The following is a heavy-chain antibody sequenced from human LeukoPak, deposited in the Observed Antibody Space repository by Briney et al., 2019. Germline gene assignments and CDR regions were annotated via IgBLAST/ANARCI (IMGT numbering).Heavy chain of an antibody. CDR1: GFTFSSYA. J-gene: IGHJ4*02. CDR2: ISGSGGST. CDR3: AKDRSIAVAGTVPFDY. D-gene: IGHD6-19*01. Sequence: GGSLRLSCAASGFTFSSYAMSWVRQAPGKGLEWVSAISGSGGSTYYADSVKGRFTISRDNSKNTLYLQMNSLRAEDTAVYYCAKDRSIAVAGTVPFDYWGQGTLVTASS. V-gene: IGHV3-23*01.